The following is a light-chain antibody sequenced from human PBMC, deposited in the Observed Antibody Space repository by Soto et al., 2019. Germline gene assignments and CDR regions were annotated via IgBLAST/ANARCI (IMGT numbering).Light chain of an antibody. J-gene: IGKJ1*01. Sequence: DVQMTQSPSSLSASVGDRVTITCRASQSISSYLNWYQQKPGKAPKLLIYAAASLQGGVPSRFSGSGSGTDFTLTISSLQPEDFATYYCQQSYSTRWTFGQGTKV. CDR1: QSISSY. CDR2: AAA. V-gene: IGKV1-39*01. CDR3: QQSYSTRWT.